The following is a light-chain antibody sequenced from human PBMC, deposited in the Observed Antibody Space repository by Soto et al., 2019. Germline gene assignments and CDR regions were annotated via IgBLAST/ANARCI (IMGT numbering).Light chain of an antibody. V-gene: IGKV3-11*01. Sequence: EIEMTQSPATLSVSPGERATLSCRASQSVSSNLAWYQQKPGQAPGLLIYGASSRATGIPDRFSGSGSGTDFTLTVSSLEPEDFALYYCQQRSNWPPEITFGQGTRLEI. J-gene: IGKJ5*01. CDR2: GAS. CDR1: QSVSSN. CDR3: QQRSNWPPEIT.